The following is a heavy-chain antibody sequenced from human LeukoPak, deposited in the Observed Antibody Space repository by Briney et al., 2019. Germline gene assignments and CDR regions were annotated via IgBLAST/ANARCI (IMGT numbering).Heavy chain of an antibody. Sequence: SVKVSCKASGGSFTSYIISWVRQAPGQGLEWMGGVNPIFGTAHYAQKFQGRVTITADGSTSTAYMELNRLKSEDTAVYYCARSRVLLFGELTGPLDTFNIWGQGTMVTVSS. CDR3: ARSRVLLFGELTGPLDTFNI. V-gene: IGHV1-69*13. J-gene: IGHJ3*02. CDR1: GGSFTSYI. CDR2: VNPIFGTA. D-gene: IGHD3-10*01.